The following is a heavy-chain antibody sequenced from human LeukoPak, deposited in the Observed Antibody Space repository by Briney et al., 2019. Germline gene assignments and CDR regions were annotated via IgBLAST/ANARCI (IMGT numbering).Heavy chain of an antibody. CDR1: GFTFSSYA. CDR2: INGSGGST. V-gene: IGHV3-23*01. J-gene: IGHJ6*03. D-gene: IGHD1-26*01. CDR3: AKPAHYSGSYWGNYYYYYYMDV. Sequence: GGSLRLSCAASGFTFSSYAMSWVRQAPGKGLEWVSAINGSGGSTYYADSVKGRFTISRDNSKNTLYLQMNSLRAEDTAVYYWAKPAHYSGSYWGNYYYYYYMDVWGKGTTVTVSS.